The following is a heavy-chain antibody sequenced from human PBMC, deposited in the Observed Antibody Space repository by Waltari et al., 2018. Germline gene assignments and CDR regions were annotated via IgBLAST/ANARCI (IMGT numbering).Heavy chain of an antibody. J-gene: IGHJ6*02. Sequence: QVQLVESGGGVVQPGRSLRLSCAASGFTFSSYGMHWVRQAPGKGLEWVAVIWYDGSKRYYVDSVEGRFTISRDNSKNTLYLQMNSLRVEDTAVYHCAKWGVVGIHYYYHGLDVWGRGTTVIVS. CDR2: IWYDGSKR. CDR1: GFTFSSYG. D-gene: IGHD2-21*01. CDR3: AKWGVVGIHYYYHGLDV. V-gene: IGHV3-33*06.